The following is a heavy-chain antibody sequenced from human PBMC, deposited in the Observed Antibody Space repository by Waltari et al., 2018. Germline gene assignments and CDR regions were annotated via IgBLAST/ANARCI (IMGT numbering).Heavy chain of an antibody. V-gene: IGHV3-30-3*01. CDR1: GFSFSNYA. J-gene: IGHJ4*02. D-gene: IGHD3-10*01. Sequence: QVQLVASGGGVVQPGTSLRLSCAASGFSFSNYAMHWVCQTPGKGLEGVTLVADDGSTIHYAESVRGRFSISRDNSRDTLYLQMNSLTTDDSAIYYCARGTGSGSFLVDHWGQGTLVTVST. CDR2: VADDGSTI. CDR3: ARGTGSGSFLVDH.